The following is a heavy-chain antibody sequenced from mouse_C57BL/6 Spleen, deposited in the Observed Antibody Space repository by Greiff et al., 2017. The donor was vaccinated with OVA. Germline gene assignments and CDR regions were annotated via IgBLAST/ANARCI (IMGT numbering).Heavy chain of an antibody. CDR3: ARGTTVVEEDAMDY. CDR2: IWSGGST. V-gene: IGHV2-2*01. J-gene: IGHJ4*01. Sequence: VQLQQSGPGLVQPSQSLSITCTVSGFSLTSYGVHWVRQSPGKGLEWLGVIWSGGSTDYNAAFISRLSISKDNSKSQVFFKMNSLQADDTAIYYCARGTTVVEEDAMDYWGQGTSVTVSS. D-gene: IGHD1-1*01. CDR1: GFSLTSYG.